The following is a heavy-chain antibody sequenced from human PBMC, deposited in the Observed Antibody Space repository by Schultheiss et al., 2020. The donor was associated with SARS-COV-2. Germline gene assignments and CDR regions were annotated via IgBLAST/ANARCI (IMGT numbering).Heavy chain of an antibody. D-gene: IGHD4-17*01. J-gene: IGHJ4*02. CDR3: ARGAWDYGDYLGGY. Sequence: SQTLSLTCTVSGGSISSYYWSWIRQPPGKGLEWIGYIYYSGSTNYNPSLKSRVSMSVDTSKNQFSLRLRSATAADTAVYYCARGAWDYGDYLGGYWGQGTLVTVSS. CDR1: GGSISSYY. CDR2: IYYSGST. V-gene: IGHV4-59*12.